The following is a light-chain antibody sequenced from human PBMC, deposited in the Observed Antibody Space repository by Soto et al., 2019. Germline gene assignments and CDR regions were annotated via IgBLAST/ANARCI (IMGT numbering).Light chain of an antibody. CDR2: DVS. V-gene: IGLV2-11*01. CDR1: SSDVGGYNY. Sequence: QSALTQPRSVSGSPGQSVTISCTGTSSDVGGYNYVSWYQQHPGKAPKLMIYDVSKRPSGVPDRFSGSKSGNTASLTISGLQAEDEADYYGCSYAGSYTFGFGGGTKPPS. J-gene: IGLJ2*01. CDR3: CSYAGSYTFG.